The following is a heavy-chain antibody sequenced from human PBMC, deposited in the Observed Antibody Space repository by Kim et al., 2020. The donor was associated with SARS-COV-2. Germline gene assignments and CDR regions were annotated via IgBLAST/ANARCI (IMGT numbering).Heavy chain of an antibody. V-gene: IGHV1-18*01. CDR2: ISVYNGNT. J-gene: IGHJ6*02. Sequence: ASVKVSCKASGYAFNSYAISWVRQAPGQRLEWVGWISVYNGNTKYAQKFQGRVTMTTDTSTGIAYMELRSLRPDDTAMYYCARLGMAVAGDYSYYYGMDVWCQGTTVTVSS. CDR1: GYAFNSYA. D-gene: IGHD6-19*01. CDR3: ARLGMAVAGDYSYYYGMDV.